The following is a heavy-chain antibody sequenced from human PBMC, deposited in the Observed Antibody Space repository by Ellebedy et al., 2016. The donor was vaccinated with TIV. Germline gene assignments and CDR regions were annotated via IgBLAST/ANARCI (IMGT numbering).Heavy chain of an antibody. J-gene: IGHJ4*02. D-gene: IGHD2-2*01. V-gene: IGHV3-30-3*01. CDR2: ISYDGSNK. CDR1: GFTFSSYA. CDR3: ARDHCSSTSCYPFDY. Sequence: GGSLRLXXAASGFTFSSYAMHWVRQAPGKGLEWVAVISYDGSNKYYADSVKGRFTISRDNSKNTLYLQMNSLRAEDTAVYYCARDHCSSTSCYPFDYWGQGTLVTVSS.